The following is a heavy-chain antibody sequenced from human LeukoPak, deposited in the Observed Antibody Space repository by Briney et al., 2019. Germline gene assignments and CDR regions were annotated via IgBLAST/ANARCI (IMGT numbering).Heavy chain of an antibody. CDR2: IYYSGST. J-gene: IGHJ2*01. CDR3: ARGDILTGYFDL. CDR1: GGSISSGDYY. D-gene: IGHD3-9*01. Sequence: SQTLSLTCTVSGGSISSGDYYWSWIRQPPGKGLEWIGYIYYSGSTYYNPSLKSRVTISVDTSKNQFSLKLSSVTAADTAVYYCARGDILTGYFDLWGGAPWSLSPQ. V-gene: IGHV4-30-4*01.